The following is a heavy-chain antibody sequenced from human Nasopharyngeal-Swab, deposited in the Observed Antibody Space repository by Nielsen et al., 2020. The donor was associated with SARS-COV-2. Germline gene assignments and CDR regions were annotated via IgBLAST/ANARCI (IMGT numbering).Heavy chain of an antibody. CDR2: INPNSGGT. V-gene: IGHV1-2*06. Sequence: ASVKVSCKASGYTFTGYYMHWVRQAPGRGLEWMGRINPNSGGTNYAQKFQGRVTMTRDTSISTAYMELSRLRSDDTAVYYCARSPTPMVQGERDWFDPWGQGTLVTVSS. CDR1: GYTFTGYY. D-gene: IGHD3-10*01. CDR3: ARSPTPMVQGERDWFDP. J-gene: IGHJ5*02.